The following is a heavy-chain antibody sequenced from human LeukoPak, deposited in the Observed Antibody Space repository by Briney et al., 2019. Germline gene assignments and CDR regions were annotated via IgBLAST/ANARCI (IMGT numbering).Heavy chain of an antibody. J-gene: IGHJ4*02. CDR3: ARHYYGSGSYYAIIDY. Sequence: SETLSLTCTVSGGSISSSSYYWGWIRQPPGKGLEWIGSIYYSGSTYYNPSLKSRVTISVDTSKNQFSLKLSSVTAADTAVYYCARHYYGSGSYYAIIDYWGQGTLVTVSS. V-gene: IGHV4-39*01. CDR1: GGSISSSSYY. D-gene: IGHD3-10*01. CDR2: IYYSGST.